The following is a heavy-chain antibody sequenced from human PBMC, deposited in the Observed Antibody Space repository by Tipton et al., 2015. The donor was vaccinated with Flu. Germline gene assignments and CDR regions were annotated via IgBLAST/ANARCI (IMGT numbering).Heavy chain of an antibody. V-gene: IGHV1-46*04. Sequence: QSGAEVKKPGASVKVSCKASGYTFTSYYMHWVRQAPGQGLEWMGIINPSGGSAFYAQKLQGRVTMTRDTSTSTVYMELSSLRSEDTAVYYCARVGRDGYTESGFDPWGQGTLVTVSS. CDR2: INPSGGSA. CDR3: ARVGRDGYTESGFDP. CDR1: GYTFTSYY. D-gene: IGHD5-24*01. J-gene: IGHJ5*02.